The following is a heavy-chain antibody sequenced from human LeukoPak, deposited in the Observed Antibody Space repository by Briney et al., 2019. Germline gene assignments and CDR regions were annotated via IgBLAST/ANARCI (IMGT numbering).Heavy chain of an antibody. CDR2: IYTSGST. Sequence: SETLSLTCTVSGGSISSGSYYWSWIRQPAGKGLEWIGRIYTSGSTNYNPSLKSRVTISVDTSKNQFSLKLSSVTAADTAVYYCARKRGYSGSRSDYWGQGTLVTVSS. V-gene: IGHV4-61*02. D-gene: IGHD5-12*01. J-gene: IGHJ4*02. CDR1: GGSISSGSYY. CDR3: ARKRGYSGSRSDY.